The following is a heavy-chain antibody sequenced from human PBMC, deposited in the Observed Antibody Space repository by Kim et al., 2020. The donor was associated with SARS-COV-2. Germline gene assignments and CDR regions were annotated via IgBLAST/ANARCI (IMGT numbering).Heavy chain of an antibody. Sequence: GGSLRLSCAASGFTFSASPVHWVRQASGKGLEWLGRMTSRVNNYATSYAPSVKGRFIVSRDDSKNTASLQMNTLKTEDAAIYDCTTLGSCGGGRCSGDFDYWXXGTLXTVSS. CDR3: TTLGSCGGGRCSGDFDY. CDR2: MTSRVNNYAT. V-gene: IGHV3-73*01. D-gene: IGHD2-15*01. CDR1: GFTFSASP. J-gene: IGHJ4*02.